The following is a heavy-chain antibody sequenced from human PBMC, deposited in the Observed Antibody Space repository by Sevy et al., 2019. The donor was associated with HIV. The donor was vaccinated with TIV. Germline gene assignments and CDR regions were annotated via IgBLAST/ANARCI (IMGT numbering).Heavy chain of an antibody. D-gene: IGHD3-16*01. CDR3: ASRYHDVDY. V-gene: IGHV4-39*01. J-gene: IGHJ4*02. Sequence: SETLSLTCTVSGGSISSSSYYWGWIRQPPGKGLEWIGSIYYSGSTYYNPSLKSRVTISVDTSKNQFSLRLSSVTAAYTAVYYCASRYHDVDYWGQGTLVTVSS. CDR2: IYYSGST. CDR1: GGSISSSSYY.